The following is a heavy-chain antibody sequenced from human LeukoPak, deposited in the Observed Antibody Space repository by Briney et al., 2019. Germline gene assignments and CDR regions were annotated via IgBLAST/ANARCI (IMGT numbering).Heavy chain of an antibody. CDR2: IYYTGST. CDR1: GGSITSGDYY. J-gene: IGHJ3*02. D-gene: IGHD3-16*01. CDR3: ARGPHGGGLGDGFDI. V-gene: IGHV4-30-4*01. Sequence: SETLSLTCTVSGGSITSGDYYWSWIRQPPGKGLEWIGYIYYTGSTYYNPSLKSRVTISVDTSKNQFSLKLSSVTAADTAVYYCARGPHGGGLGDGFDIWGQGTMVTVSS.